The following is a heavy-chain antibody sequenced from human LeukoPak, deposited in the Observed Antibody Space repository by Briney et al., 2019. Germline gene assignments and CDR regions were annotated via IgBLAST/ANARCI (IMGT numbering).Heavy chain of an antibody. CDR2: IYYSGST. CDR3: ARGRNRGLPGSAFDI. Sequence: SETLSLTCTVSGGSISSTTYHWGWMRQPPGKGLEWIGSIYYSGSTYYNSSLKSRVTISVATSKNQFSLKLSSVTAADTAVYYCARGRNRGLPGSAFDIWGQGTMVTVSS. CDR1: GGSISSTTYH. V-gene: IGHV4-39*07. D-gene: IGHD1-14*01. J-gene: IGHJ3*02.